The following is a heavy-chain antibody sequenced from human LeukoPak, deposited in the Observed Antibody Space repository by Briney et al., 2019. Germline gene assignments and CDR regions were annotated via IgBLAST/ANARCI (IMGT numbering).Heavy chain of an antibody. CDR1: GFTFSDYY. CDR3: ARGRFYYDSSGCAFDI. Sequence: GGSLRLSCAASGFTFSDYYMSWIRQAPGKGLEWVSYISSTGSTIYYADSVKGRFTISRDNAKNSPYLQMNSLRAEDTAVYYCARGRFYYDSSGCAFDIWGRGTMVTVSS. J-gene: IGHJ3*02. V-gene: IGHV3-11*01. CDR2: ISSTGSTI. D-gene: IGHD3-22*01.